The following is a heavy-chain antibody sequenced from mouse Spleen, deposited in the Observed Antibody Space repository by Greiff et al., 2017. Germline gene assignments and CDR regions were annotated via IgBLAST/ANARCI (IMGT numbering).Heavy chain of an antibody. CDR2: IYPGSGST. V-gene: IGHV1-81*01. CDR1: GYTFTDYV. CDR3: ARGGPYYAMDY. Sequence: QVQLQQSGPELVKPGASVKMSCKASGYTFTDYVISWVKQRTGQGLEWIGEIYPGSGSTYYNEKFKGKATLTADTSSNTAYMQLSSLTSEDSAVYFCARGGPYYAMDYWGQGTSVTVSS. J-gene: IGHJ4*01.